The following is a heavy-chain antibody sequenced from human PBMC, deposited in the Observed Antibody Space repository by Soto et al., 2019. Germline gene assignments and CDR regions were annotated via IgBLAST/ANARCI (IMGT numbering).Heavy chain of an antibody. CDR3: ARASPVICGGDPCYRLDSSFDS. J-gene: IGHJ5*01. CDR2: IIPLFGTP. Sequence: QVQLVQSGAEVRKPGSSLRVSCKSSGATFSTTGISWVRQAPGQGLEWMGGIIPLFGTPKYARKFQGRVSITADDSTNTVYRELNSLRPDDAAVYYCARASPVICGGDPCYRLDSSFDSWGQGSLVIVSS. CDR1: GATFSTTG. V-gene: IGHV1-69*01. D-gene: IGHD2-21*02.